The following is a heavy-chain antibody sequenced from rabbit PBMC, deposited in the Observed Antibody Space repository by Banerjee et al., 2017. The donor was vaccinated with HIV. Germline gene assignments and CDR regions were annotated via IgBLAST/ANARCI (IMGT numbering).Heavy chain of an antibody. CDR3: ARDQYTSSRVFFNL. CDR1: GLDFSSSYW. CDR2: IDVSSSGST. D-gene: IGHD1-1*01. V-gene: IGHV1S45*01. Sequence: CKASGLDFSSSYWICWVRQAPGKGLEWIACIDVSSSGSTYYASWAKGRFTVSKTSSTTVTLQMTSLTAADTATYFCARDQYTSSRVFFNLGGPAPLVPVS. J-gene: IGHJ4*01.